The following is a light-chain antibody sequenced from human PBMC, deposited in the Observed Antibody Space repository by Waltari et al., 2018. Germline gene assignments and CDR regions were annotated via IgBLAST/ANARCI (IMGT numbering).Light chain of an antibody. CDR3: QQSYSALT. V-gene: IGKV3-15*01. Sequence: EIVMTQSPATLSVSPGERATLSCRASQSISSNLAWYQQKPGQAPRLLIYGASTRATGIPARFSGSGSGTDFNLTISTLQPEDFATYYCQQSYSALTFGGGTKVEIK. CDR1: QSISSN. CDR2: GAS. J-gene: IGKJ4*01.